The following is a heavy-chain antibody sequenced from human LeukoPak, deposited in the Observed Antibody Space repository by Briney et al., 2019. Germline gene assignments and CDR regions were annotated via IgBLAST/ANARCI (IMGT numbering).Heavy chain of an antibody. V-gene: IGHV1-2*04. Sequence: GASVKVSCKASGYTVTGYYMHWVRQARGQRLEWMGWINPNSGGTNYAHKLQGWVTMTRDTSIITAYIELSRLRSDDKAVYYCARDHRYGFVYWGQGTPVTVSS. D-gene: IGHD2-15*01. CDR2: INPNSGGT. J-gene: IGHJ4*02. CDR3: ARDHRYGFVY. CDR1: GYTVTGYY.